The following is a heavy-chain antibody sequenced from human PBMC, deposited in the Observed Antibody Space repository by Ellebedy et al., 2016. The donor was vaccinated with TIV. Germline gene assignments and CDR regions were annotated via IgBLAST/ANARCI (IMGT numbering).Heavy chain of an antibody. CDR1: GYTFTSYA. V-gene: IGHV1-18*01. Sequence: ASVKVSCXASGYTFTSYAISWVRQAPGQGLEWMGWISAYNGNTNYAQKLQGRVTMTTDTSTSTAYMELRSLRSDDTAVYYCARDLEGYCSGGSCYPARFDPWGQGTLVTVSS. CDR3: ARDLEGYCSGGSCYPARFDP. D-gene: IGHD2-15*01. J-gene: IGHJ5*02. CDR2: ISAYNGNT.